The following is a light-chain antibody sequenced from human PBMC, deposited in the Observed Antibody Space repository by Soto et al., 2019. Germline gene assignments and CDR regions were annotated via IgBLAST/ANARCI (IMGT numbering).Light chain of an antibody. CDR2: DVS. V-gene: IGKV1-5*01. CDR3: QHSYGSSWA. CDR1: QSINNW. J-gene: IGKJ1*01. Sequence: DIQMTQSPSTMSASVGDRVTITCRASQSINNWLAWYRQKPGKAPELLIYDVSSLEGGVPSRFSGSGSGTEFTLTISSLQPDDYASYYCQHSYGSSWAFGPGTKVERK.